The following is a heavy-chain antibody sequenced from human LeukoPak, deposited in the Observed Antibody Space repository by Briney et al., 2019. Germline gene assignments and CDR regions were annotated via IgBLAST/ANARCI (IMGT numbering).Heavy chain of an antibody. D-gene: IGHD2-21*01. CDR2: ISYSGIA. Sequence: SSETLSLTCTVSGGSISSSSFYWGWIRQPPGKGLEWIGSISYSGIAYYNPSLKSRLTISVDTSKKQFSLKLSSVTAADTAVYYCARVVAKGYFDYWGQGTLVTVSS. V-gene: IGHV4-39*07. CDR3: ARVVAKGYFDY. J-gene: IGHJ4*02. CDR1: GGSISSSSFY.